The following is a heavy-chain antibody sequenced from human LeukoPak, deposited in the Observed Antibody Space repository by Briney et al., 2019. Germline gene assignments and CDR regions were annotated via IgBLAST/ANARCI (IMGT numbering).Heavy chain of an antibody. CDR1: GYTFTSYA. Sequence: GASVKVSCKASGYTFTSYAMNWVRQAPEQGLEWMGWINTNTGNPTYAQGFTGRFVFSLDTSVSTAYLQISSLKAEDTAVYYCARDRSTYYYDSSGSTPFDYWGQGTLVTVSS. J-gene: IGHJ4*02. V-gene: IGHV7-4-1*02. D-gene: IGHD3-22*01. CDR2: INTNTGNP. CDR3: ARDRSTYYYDSSGSTPFDY.